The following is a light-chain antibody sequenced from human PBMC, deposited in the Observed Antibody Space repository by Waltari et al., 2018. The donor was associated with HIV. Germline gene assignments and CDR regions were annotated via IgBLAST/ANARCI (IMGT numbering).Light chain of an antibody. J-gene: IGKJ4*01. V-gene: IGKV1-33*01. CDR1: QDISNY. Sequence: DIQMTQFPSSLSASVGDRVPITCQASQDISNYLNWYQQKPGKAPKLLIYDASNLETGVPSRFSGSGSGTDFTFTISSLQPEDIATYYCQQYDNLLLTFGGGTKVEIK. CDR3: QQYDNLLLT. CDR2: DAS.